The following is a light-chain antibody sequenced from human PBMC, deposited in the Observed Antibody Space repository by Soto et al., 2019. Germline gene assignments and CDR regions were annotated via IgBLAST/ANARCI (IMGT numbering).Light chain of an antibody. CDR2: DVN. V-gene: IGLV2-14*03. CDR1: SSDIGAYNY. J-gene: IGLJ2*01. CDR3: TSWTTGTTVI. Sequence: QSALTQPASVSGSPGQSITISCTGPSSDIGAYNYVSWYQQHPGKAPKLMLYDVNIRPSGVSNRFSGSKSGNTASLTISGLQADEEADYYCTSWTTGTTVIFGGGTKLAVL.